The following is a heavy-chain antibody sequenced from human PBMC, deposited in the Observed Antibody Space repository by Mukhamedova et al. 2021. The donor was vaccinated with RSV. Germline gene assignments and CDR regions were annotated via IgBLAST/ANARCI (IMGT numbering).Heavy chain of an antibody. V-gene: IGHV4-39*07. CDR2: THYNGDT. J-gene: IGHJ4*02. D-gene: IGHD4-11*01. CDR1: SSYY. Sequence: SSYYWVWIRQPPGKGLEWLGSTHYNGDTYYNPSLKSRLTISADTSKNQFSLNLRSVTASATALYFCASDWGLQGHFDSWGQG. CDR3: ASDWGLQGHFDS.